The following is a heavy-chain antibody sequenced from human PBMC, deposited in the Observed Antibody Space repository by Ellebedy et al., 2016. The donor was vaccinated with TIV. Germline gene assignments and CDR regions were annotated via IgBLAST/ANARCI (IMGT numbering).Heavy chain of an antibody. CDR2: IYSGGST. Sequence: GESLKISCAASGFTVSSNYMSWVRQAPGEGLEWVSVIYSGGSTYYAGSVKGRFTISRDNSKNTLYLQMNSLRAEDTAVYYCARDGSRTLDYWGQGTLVTVSS. CDR1: GFTVSSNY. V-gene: IGHV3-53*01. D-gene: IGHD1-7*01. J-gene: IGHJ4*02. CDR3: ARDGSRTLDY.